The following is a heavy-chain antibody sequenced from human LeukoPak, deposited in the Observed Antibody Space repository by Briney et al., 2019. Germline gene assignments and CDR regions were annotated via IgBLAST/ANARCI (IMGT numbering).Heavy chain of an antibody. D-gene: IGHD3-10*01. CDR2: ISGSGGST. Sequence: GGSLRLSCAASGFTFSSYGMSWVRQAPGKGLEWVSAISGSGGSTYYADSVKGRFTISRDNSKNTLYLQMNSLRAEDTAVYYCARAELWFGELYLDYWGQGTLVTVSS. V-gene: IGHV3-23*01. CDR3: ARAELWFGELYLDY. J-gene: IGHJ4*02. CDR1: GFTFSSYG.